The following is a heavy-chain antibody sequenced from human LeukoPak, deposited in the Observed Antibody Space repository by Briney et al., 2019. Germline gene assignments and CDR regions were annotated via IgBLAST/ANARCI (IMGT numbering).Heavy chain of an antibody. CDR2: INHSGST. D-gene: IGHD1-26*01. Sequence: SETLSLTCTVSGGSIRSYYWSWIRQPPGKGLEWIGEINHSGSTNYNPSLKSRVTISVDTSKNQFSLNLSSVTAADTAVYYCATQEWELPTRFDYWGQGTLVTVSS. V-gene: IGHV4-34*01. CDR1: GGSIRSYY. CDR3: ATQEWELPTRFDY. J-gene: IGHJ4*02.